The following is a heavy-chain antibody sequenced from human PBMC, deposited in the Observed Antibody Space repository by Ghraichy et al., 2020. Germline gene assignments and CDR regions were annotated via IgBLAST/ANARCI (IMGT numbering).Heavy chain of an antibody. CDR1: GFAFRDNC. CDR3: NPFYNYGLGHYYPTDH. Sequence: GGSLRLSCVASGFAFRDNCMHWVRQAPGKGLVWVSRINADGSSTNYADSAKGRFTISRDNAKNTLYLQMNSLRAEDTAVYYCNPFYNYGLGHYYPTDHWGQGTRVTVSS. D-gene: IGHD3-10*01. CDR2: INADGSST. V-gene: IGHV3-74*01. J-gene: IGHJ4*02.